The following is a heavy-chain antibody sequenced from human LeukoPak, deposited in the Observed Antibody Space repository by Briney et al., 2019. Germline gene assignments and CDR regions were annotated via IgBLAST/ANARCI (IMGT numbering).Heavy chain of an antibody. J-gene: IGHJ4*02. V-gene: IGHV3-48*01. D-gene: IGHD4-17*01. CDR3: ARDGLTVTPSIPFDF. CDR1: GFTFSTCN. CDR2: ISSGGRPI. Sequence: PGGSLRLSCAASGFTFSTCNMDWVRQAPGKGLEWVSYISSGGRPIYYADSVKGRFTISRDNAKNSLYLQMSSLRVEDTAIYYCARDGLTVTPSIPFDFWGQGTLVTVSS.